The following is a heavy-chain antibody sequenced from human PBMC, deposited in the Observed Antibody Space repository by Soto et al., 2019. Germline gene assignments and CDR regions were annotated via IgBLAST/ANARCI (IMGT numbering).Heavy chain of an antibody. D-gene: IGHD2-2*01. Sequence: EPQLLESGGGLGHPGGSLRLSCAASGCTFSSYAMSWVRQAPGKGLEWVAAISGSGVSTYYADSVRGRSTISRDNSKKTVDLQMNSLRAEDTAVYYCAKFYCISTMCQAPAAKSTGGFEIWGQGTLVTVSS. V-gene: IGHV3-23*01. CDR3: AKFYCISTMCQAPAAKSTGGFEI. J-gene: IGHJ3*02. CDR1: GCTFSSYA. CDR2: ISGSGVST.